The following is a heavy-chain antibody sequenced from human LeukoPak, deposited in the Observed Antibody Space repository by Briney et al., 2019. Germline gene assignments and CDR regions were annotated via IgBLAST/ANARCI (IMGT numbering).Heavy chain of an antibody. V-gene: IGHV4-59*08. CDR3: ARHYCSGGNCYYFDH. Sequence: PSETLSLTCTVSGGSISGYYWSWIRQPPGQGLGWIGFIYYRGTSKYNPSLMSRVTMSVDTSKNQVSLKLSSVTAADTAVYYCARHYCSGGNCYYFDHWGQGTLVTVSS. CDR1: GGSISGYY. CDR2: IYYRGTS. J-gene: IGHJ4*02. D-gene: IGHD2-15*01.